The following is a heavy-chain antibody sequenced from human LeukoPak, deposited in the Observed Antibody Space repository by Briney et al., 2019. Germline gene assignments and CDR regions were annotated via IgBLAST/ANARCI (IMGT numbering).Heavy chain of an antibody. CDR3: TKDRPHAAGDY. Sequence: PGGSLRLSCAASGLTFSSNWMYWFRQAPGKGLVWVSWINNDGSSINYADSVKGRFTISRDNAKNTLYLQMDSLRAEDTAVYYCTKDRPHAAGDYWGQGTLVTVST. J-gene: IGHJ4*02. V-gene: IGHV3-74*01. CDR2: INNDGSSI. CDR1: GLTFSSNW. D-gene: IGHD2-2*01.